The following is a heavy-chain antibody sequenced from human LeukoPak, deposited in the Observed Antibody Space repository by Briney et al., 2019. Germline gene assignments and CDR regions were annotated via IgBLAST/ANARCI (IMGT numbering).Heavy chain of an antibody. J-gene: IGHJ4*02. CDR3: APGASRPYYFDY. V-gene: IGHV1-2*02. CDR1: GYTFTGYY. D-gene: IGHD2-2*01. Sequence: ASVKVSCKTSGYTFTGYYMHWVRQAPGQGPEWMGWINPNSGGTNYAQKFQGRVTMTRGTSISTAYMELSRLRSDDTAVYYCAPGASRPYYFDYWGQGTLVTVSS. CDR2: INPNSGGT.